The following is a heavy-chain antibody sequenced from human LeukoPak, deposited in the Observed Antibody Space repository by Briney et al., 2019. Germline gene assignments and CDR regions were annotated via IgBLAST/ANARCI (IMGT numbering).Heavy chain of an antibody. CDR2: INAGNGNT. CDR1: GYTFTSYG. J-gene: IGHJ4*02. D-gene: IGHD2-21*02. V-gene: IGHV1-3*03. Sequence: ASVKVSCKASGYTFTSYGISWVRQAPGQRLEWMGWINAGNGNTKYSQEFQGRVTITRDTSASTAYMELSSLRSEDMAVYYCARGLAYCGGDCHSLDYWGQGTLVTVSS. CDR3: ARGLAYCGGDCHSLDY.